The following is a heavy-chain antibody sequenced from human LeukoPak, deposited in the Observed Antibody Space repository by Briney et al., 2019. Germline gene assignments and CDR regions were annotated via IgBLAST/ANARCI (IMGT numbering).Heavy chain of an antibody. CDR3: ARAALNWNPGGNWFDP. CDR1: GGSFSGYY. CDR2: INHSGST. Sequence: PSETLSLSCAVYGGSFSGYYWSWVRHPPGKGLEWGGEINHSGSTNYNPSLKSRVTISVDTSKNQFSLKLSSVTAADTAVYYCARAALNWNPGGNWFDPWGQGTLVTVSS. J-gene: IGHJ5*02. D-gene: IGHD1-1*01. V-gene: IGHV4-34*01.